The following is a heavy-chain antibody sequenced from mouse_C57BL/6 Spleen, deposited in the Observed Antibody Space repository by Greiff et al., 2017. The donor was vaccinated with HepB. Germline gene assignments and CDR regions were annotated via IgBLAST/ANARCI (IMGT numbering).Heavy chain of an antibody. D-gene: IGHD2-4*01. J-gene: IGHJ2*01. CDR1: GYTFTDYY. Sequence: QVQLKESGAELVRPGASVKLSCKASGYTFTDYYINWVKQRPGQGLEWIARIYPGSGNTYYNEKFKGKATLTAEKSSSTAYMQLSSLTSEDSAVYFCAREDDYDGRDFDYWGQGTTLTVSS. CDR3: AREDDYDGRDFDY. CDR2: IYPGSGNT. V-gene: IGHV1-76*01.